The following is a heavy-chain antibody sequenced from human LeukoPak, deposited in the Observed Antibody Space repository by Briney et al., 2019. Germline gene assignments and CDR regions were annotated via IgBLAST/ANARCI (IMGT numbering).Heavy chain of an antibody. CDR1: VFSFSGYW. D-gene: IGHD5-12*01. V-gene: IGHV3-7*01. CDR2: LYADGNEK. CDR3: ARGGYSFDY. Sequence: GGSLRLSRAAYVFSFSGYWMSWVRQAPGKGLEGVARLYADGNEKYFVHSVKGRFTVSRDNAKNSLYLQKKSLRVEDTAVYYCARGGYSFDYLGQGTLVTVSS. J-gene: IGHJ4*02.